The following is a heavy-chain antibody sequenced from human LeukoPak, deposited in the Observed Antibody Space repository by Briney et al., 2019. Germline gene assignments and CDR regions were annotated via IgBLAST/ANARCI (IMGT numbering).Heavy chain of an antibody. CDR1: GFTFSSYG. V-gene: IGHV3-33*01. D-gene: IGHD3-22*01. Sequence: QPGRSLRLSCAASGFTFSSYGMHWVRQAPGKGLGWVAVIWYDGSNKYYADSVKGRFTISRDNSKNTLYLQMNSLRAEDTAVYYCARDGGYYDSSGYYFGYWGQGTLVTVSS. J-gene: IGHJ4*02. CDR3: ARDGGYYDSSGYYFGY. CDR2: IWYDGSNK.